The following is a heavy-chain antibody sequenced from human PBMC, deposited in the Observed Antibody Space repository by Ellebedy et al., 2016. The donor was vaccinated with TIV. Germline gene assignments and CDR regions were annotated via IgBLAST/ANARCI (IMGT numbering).Heavy chain of an antibody. Sequence: GESLKISCAASGFTFSSYEMNWVRQAPGKGPEWVSYIGMSGITKYYADSVKGRFTISRDNAKNSLYLQMNSLGAEDKAVYFCARRGDGSNYGFDYWGQGTLVTVSS. CDR3: ARRGDGSNYGFDY. D-gene: IGHD5-24*01. J-gene: IGHJ4*02. CDR1: GFTFSSYE. CDR2: IGMSGITK. V-gene: IGHV3-48*03.